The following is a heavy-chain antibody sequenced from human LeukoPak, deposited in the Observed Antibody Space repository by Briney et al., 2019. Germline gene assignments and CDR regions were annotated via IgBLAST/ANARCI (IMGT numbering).Heavy chain of an antibody. Sequence: GGSLRLSCAASGFTFSSYWMHWVRQAPGKGLVWVSRINSDGSSTSYADSVKGRFTISRDNAKNTLYLQMLRAEDTAVYYCARVLVVPAARTYYYYGMDVWGQGITVTVSS. CDR3: ARVLVVPAARTYYYYGMDV. V-gene: IGHV3-74*01. CDR2: INSDGSST. J-gene: IGHJ6*02. D-gene: IGHD2-2*01. CDR1: GFTFSSYW.